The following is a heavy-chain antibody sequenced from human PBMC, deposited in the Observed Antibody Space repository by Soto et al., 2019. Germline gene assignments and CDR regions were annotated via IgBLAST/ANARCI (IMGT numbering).Heavy chain of an antibody. J-gene: IGHJ6*03. CDR1: GFTFSSYW. CDR2: IKQDGSEK. V-gene: IGHV3-7*01. D-gene: IGHD3-3*01. Sequence: GGSLRLSCAASGFTFSSYWMSWVRQAPGKVLEWVANIKQDGSEKYYVDSVKGRFTISRDNAKNSLYLQMNSLRAEDTAVYYCARDIYDFWSGYLPSAYYYMDVWGKGTTVTVSS. CDR3: ARDIYDFWSGYLPSAYYYMDV.